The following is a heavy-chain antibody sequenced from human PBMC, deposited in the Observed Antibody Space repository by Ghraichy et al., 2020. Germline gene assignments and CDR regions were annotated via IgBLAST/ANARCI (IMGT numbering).Heavy chain of an antibody. J-gene: IGHJ4*02. CDR3: ARDRRNYYDSSGNVPFDC. CDR2: ISSSSSTI. V-gene: IGHV3-48*02. Sequence: GGSLRLSCAASGFTFSSYSMNWVRQAPGKGLEWVSYISSSSSTIYYADSVKGRFTISRDNAKNSLYLQMNSLRDEDTAVYYCARDRRNYYDSSGNVPFDCWGQGRLVTVSS. D-gene: IGHD3-22*01. CDR1: GFTFSSYS.